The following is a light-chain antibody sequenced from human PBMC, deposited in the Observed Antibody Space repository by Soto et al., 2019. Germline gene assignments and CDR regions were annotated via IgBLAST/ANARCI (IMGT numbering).Light chain of an antibody. J-gene: IGLJ1*01. CDR2: DVS. CDR1: SSDVGGYNY. CDR3: SSYTSSSTLLYV. Sequence: QSALTQPASVSGSPGQSITISCTGTSSDVGGYNYVSWYQQHPGKAPKLMIYDVSNRPSGVSNRFSGSKSGNTASLTISGLQAEDEDDYCCSSYTSSSTLLYVFGTGTKLTVL. V-gene: IGLV2-14*01.